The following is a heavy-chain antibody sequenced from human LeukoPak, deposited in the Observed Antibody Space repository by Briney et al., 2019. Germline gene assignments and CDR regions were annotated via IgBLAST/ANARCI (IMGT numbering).Heavy chain of an antibody. Sequence: ASVKVSCKVSGYTLTELSMHWVRQAPGKGLEWMGGFGLEDGETIYAQKFQGRVTMTEDTSTDTAYMELSSLRSDDTAVYYCARGLEWLTRRHTWFDPWGQGTLVTVSS. CDR1: GYTLTELS. CDR2: FGLEDGET. V-gene: IGHV1-24*01. J-gene: IGHJ5*02. CDR3: ARGLEWLTRRHTWFDP. D-gene: IGHD3-3*01.